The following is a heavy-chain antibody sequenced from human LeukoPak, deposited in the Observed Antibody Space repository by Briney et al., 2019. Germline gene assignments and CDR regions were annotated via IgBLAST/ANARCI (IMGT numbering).Heavy chain of an antibody. J-gene: IGHJ6*02. CDR1: GGSFSGYY. V-gene: IGHV4-34*01. Sequence: SETLSLTCAVYGGSFSGYYWSWIRPPPGKGLEWIGEINHSGSTNYNPSLKSRVTISVDTSKNQFSLKLSSVTAADTAVYYCARDSSSYGMDVWGQGTTVTVSS. CDR2: INHSGST. CDR3: ARDSSSYGMDV. D-gene: IGHD2-21*01.